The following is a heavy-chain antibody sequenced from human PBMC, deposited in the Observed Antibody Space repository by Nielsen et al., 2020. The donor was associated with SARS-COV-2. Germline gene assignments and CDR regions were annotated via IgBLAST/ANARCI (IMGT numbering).Heavy chain of an antibody. CDR2: INAGNGNT. D-gene: IGHD2-8*01. J-gene: IGHJ4*02. Sequence: ASVKVSCKASGYTFTSYGISWVRQAPGQGLEWTGWINAGNGNTKYSQKFQDRVTITRDTSASTAYMELSSLRSEDTAVYYCARDHLGGYCTNGVCYIPYYFDYWGQGTLVTVSS. CDR1: GYTFTSYG. CDR3: ARDHLGGYCTNGVCYIPYYFDY. V-gene: IGHV1-3*01.